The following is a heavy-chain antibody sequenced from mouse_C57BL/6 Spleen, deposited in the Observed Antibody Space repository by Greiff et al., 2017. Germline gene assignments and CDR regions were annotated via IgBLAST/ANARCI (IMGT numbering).Heavy chain of an antibody. D-gene: IGHD1-1*01. CDR2: ISYSGST. CDR3: ARGSLITTVVADWYFDV. V-gene: IGHV3-1*01. CDR1: GYSITSGYD. Sequence: EVKLMESGPGMVKPSQSLSLTCTVTGYSITSGYDWHWIRHFPGNKLEWMGYISYSGSTNYNPSLKSRISITHDTSKNHFFLKLNSVTTEDTATYYCARGSLITTVVADWYFDVWGTGTTVTVSS. J-gene: IGHJ1*03.